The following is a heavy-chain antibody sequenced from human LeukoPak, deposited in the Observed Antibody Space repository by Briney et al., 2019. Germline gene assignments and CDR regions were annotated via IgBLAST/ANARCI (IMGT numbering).Heavy chain of an antibody. CDR3: ARVDGVCGGDCYPHAFDI. D-gene: IGHD2-21*02. Sequence: SVKVSCKASRGTFSSYAISWVRQAPGQGLEWMGGIIPIFGTANYAQKFQGRVTITADESTSTAYMELSSLRSEDTAVYYCARVDGVCGGDCYPHAFDIWGQGTMVTVSS. V-gene: IGHV1-69*13. CDR2: IIPIFGTA. CDR1: RGTFSSYA. J-gene: IGHJ3*02.